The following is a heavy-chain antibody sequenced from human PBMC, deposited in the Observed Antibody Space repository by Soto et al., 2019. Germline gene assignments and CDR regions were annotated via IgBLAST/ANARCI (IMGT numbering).Heavy chain of an antibody. CDR1: GFTFSSYE. D-gene: IGHD6-13*01. CDR3: ARESSSPVSHAYYGMDV. Sequence: EVQLVESGGGLVQPGGSLRLSCAASGFTFSSYEMNWVRQAPGKGLEWVSYISSSGSTIYYADSVKGRFTISRDNAKNSLYLQMNSLRAEDTAVYYCARESSSPVSHAYYGMDVWGQGTTVTVSS. CDR2: ISSSGSTI. V-gene: IGHV3-48*03. J-gene: IGHJ6*02.